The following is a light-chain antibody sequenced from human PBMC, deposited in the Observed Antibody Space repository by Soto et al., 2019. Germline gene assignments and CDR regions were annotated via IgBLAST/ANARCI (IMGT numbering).Light chain of an antibody. CDR1: QGISTY. V-gene: IGKV1-9*01. CDR3: QQHNSYPRT. CDR2: VAS. Sequence: DIQLTQSPSFLSASVGDRVTIRCRASQGISTYLAWYQQKPGNAPKLLIHVASILQRGVPSRFSGSVSGTEFTLTISSLQPEDFATYYCQQHNSYPRTFGQGTQLEIK. J-gene: IGKJ2*01.